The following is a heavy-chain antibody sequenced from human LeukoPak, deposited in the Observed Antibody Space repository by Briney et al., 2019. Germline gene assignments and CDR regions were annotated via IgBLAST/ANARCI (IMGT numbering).Heavy chain of an antibody. CDR1: GGSISSSNW. Sequence: PSGTLSLTCAVSGGSISSSNWWSWVRQPPGKGLEWIGEIYHSGSTNYNPSLKSRVTISVDKSKNQFSLKLSSVTAADTAVYYCARVAQYCSGGSCYLKIDYWGQGTLVTVSS. J-gene: IGHJ4*02. V-gene: IGHV4-4*02. D-gene: IGHD2-15*01. CDR2: IYHSGST. CDR3: ARVAQYCSGGSCYLKIDY.